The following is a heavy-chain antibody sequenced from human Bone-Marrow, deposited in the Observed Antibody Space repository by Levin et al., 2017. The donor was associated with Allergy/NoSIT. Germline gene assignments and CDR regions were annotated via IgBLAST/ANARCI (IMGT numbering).Heavy chain of an antibody. D-gene: IGHD6-19*01. J-gene: IGHJ5*02. CDR2: IYYSGST. Sequence: SETLSLTCSVSGGSVSSGSYYWSWIRQPPGRGLEWIGHIYYSGSTSYNPSLRSGVTISVARSKHQFSLELTSVTAADTAVYYCARSSGWDNGFDPWGQGTLVTVSS. CDR3: ARSSGWDNGFDP. CDR1: GGSVSSGSYY. V-gene: IGHV4-61*01.